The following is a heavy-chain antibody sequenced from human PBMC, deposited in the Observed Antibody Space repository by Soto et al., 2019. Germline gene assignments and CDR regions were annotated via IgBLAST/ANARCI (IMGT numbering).Heavy chain of an antibody. CDR1: GGPFSSYA. D-gene: IGHD6-13*01. Sequence: QVQLVQSGAEVKKPGSSVKVSCKASGGPFSSYAISWVRQAPGQGLEWMGGIIPIFGTANYAQKFQGRVTITADEATSTGYMEMSSLRSEDTAVDYCARASPGSSWPLNGMDVWGQGTTVTVSS. V-gene: IGHV1-69*01. CDR2: IIPIFGTA. J-gene: IGHJ6*02. CDR3: ARASPGSSWPLNGMDV.